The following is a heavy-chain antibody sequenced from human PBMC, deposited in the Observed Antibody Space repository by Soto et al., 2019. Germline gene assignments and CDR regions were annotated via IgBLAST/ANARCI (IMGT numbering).Heavy chain of an antibody. CDR1: GGTFSSYA. Sequence: QVQLVQSGAEVKKPGSSVKVSCKASGGTFSSYAISWVRQAPGQGLEWMGGIIPIFGTANYAQKFQGRVTITAVEATSTAYMDRSSLRSEDTAVYYCARGGIAAAGLYYYYYGMDVWGQGTTVTVSS. V-gene: IGHV1-69*01. J-gene: IGHJ6*02. D-gene: IGHD6-13*01. CDR3: ARGGIAAAGLYYYYYGMDV. CDR2: IIPIFGTA.